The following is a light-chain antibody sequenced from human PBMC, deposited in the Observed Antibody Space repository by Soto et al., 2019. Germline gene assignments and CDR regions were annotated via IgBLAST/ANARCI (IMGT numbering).Light chain of an antibody. V-gene: IGKV1-33*01. J-gene: IGKJ4*01. Sequence: DIQMTQSPYSLSASVGDRVTITCQASQDISNYLNWYQQKPGKAPKLLNYDASNLETGVPSRFSGRGSGTDFTFTISSLQPEDIATYYCQQYDNLPLTFGGGTKVEIK. CDR3: QQYDNLPLT. CDR1: QDISNY. CDR2: DAS.